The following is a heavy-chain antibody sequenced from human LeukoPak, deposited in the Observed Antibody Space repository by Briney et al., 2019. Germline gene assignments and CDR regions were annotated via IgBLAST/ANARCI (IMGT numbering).Heavy chain of an antibody. CDR3: ACDSSGYHY. CDR1: GGSISSSSCY. J-gene: IGHJ4*02. V-gene: IGHV4-39*01. D-gene: IGHD3-22*01. CDR2: IYYSGST. Sequence: TSETLSLTCIVSGGSISSSSCYWGWIRQPPGKGLEWIGSIYYSGSTYYSPSLKSRVTISADTSKNQFSLKLSSVTAADTAVYYCACDSSGYHYWGQGTLVTVSS.